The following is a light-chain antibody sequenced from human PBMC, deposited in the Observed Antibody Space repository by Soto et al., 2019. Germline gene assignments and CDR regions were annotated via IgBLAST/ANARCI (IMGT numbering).Light chain of an antibody. V-gene: IGLV1-47*01. Sequence: QSVLTQPPSASGTPGQRVTISCSGSSSNIGSTYVYWYQQLPGTAPNLLIYMNNPRPSGVPDRFCGSKSGTSASLAISWLRSENEADYYCAAWDDSLSVVVFGGGTQLTVL. CDR3: AAWDDSLSVVV. CDR2: MNN. CDR1: SSNIGSTY. J-gene: IGLJ2*01.